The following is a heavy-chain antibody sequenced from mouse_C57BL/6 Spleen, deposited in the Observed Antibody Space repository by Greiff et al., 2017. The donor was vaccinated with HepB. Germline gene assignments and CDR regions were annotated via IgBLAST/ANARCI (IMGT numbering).Heavy chain of an antibody. J-gene: IGHJ1*03. CDR2: ISSGSSTI. CDR3: ARGFITTVVAPHWYFDV. D-gene: IGHD1-1*01. V-gene: IGHV5-17*01. CDR1: GFTFSDYG. Sequence: EVQLVESGGGLVKPGGSLKLSCAASGFTFSDYGMHWVRQAPEKGLEWVAYISSGSSTIYYADTVKGRFTISRDNAKNTLLLQMTSLRSEDTAMYYCARGFITTVVAPHWYFDVWGTGATVTVSS.